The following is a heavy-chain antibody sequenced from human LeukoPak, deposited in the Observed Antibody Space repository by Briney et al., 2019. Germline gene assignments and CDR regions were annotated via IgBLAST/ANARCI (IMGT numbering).Heavy chain of an antibody. J-gene: IGHJ6*04. Sequence: GGSPRLSCAASGFTFSSYWMSWVRQAPGKGLEWVANIKQDGSEKYYVDSVKGRFTISRDNAKNSLYLQMNSLRAEDTAVYYCARDLYYDFWSGYYPPVDVWGKGTTVTVSS. CDR1: GFTFSSYW. CDR3: ARDLYYDFWSGYYPPVDV. D-gene: IGHD3-3*01. V-gene: IGHV3-7*01. CDR2: IKQDGSEK.